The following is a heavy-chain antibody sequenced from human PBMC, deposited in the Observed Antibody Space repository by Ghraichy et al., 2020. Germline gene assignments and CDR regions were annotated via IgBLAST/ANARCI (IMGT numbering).Heavy chain of an antibody. V-gene: IGHV3-11*01. J-gene: IGHJ3*02. D-gene: IGHD1-26*01. CDR3: ARGSGTYPGDSFDI. CDR2: ISNGGSIL. CDR1: GFSFSGYY. Sequence: GESLNISCAASGFSFSGYYMSWIRQAPGKGLEWVSYISNGGSILYYADSVKGRFTISRDTAKNSLYLQMNSLRAEDTAVYYCARGSGTYPGDSFDIWGQGTMVTVSS.